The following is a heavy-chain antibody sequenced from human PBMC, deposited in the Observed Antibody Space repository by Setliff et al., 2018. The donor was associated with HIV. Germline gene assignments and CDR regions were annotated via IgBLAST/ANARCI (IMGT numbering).Heavy chain of an antibody. V-gene: IGHV3-7*01. CDR1: GFTVSNNY. Sequence: PGGSLRLSCAASGFTVSNNYMTWVRQAPGKGLEWVANINEDGSERNCVDSVKGRFTTSRDNAKNSLYLQMNSLKGEDTAVYYCTRDYAYDWSSVMDVWGKGTTVTVSS. CDR3: TRDYAYDWSSVMDV. CDR2: INEDGSER. J-gene: IGHJ6*03. D-gene: IGHD1-20*01.